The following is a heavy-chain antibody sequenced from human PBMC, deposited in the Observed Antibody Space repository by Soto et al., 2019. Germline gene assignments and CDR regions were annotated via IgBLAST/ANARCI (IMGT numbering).Heavy chain of an antibody. CDR1: GFTFDDYA. D-gene: IGHD6-13*01. J-gene: IGHJ4*02. V-gene: IGHV3-9*01. Sequence: EVQLVESGGGLVQPGRSLRLSCAASGFTFDDYAMHWVRQAPEKGLEWVSGISWNSGSIGYADSVKGRFTISRDNAKNSLYLQMNSLRAEDTALYYCAKDNHGSSSWYDYWGQGTLVTVSS. CDR2: ISWNSGSI. CDR3: AKDNHGSSSWYDY.